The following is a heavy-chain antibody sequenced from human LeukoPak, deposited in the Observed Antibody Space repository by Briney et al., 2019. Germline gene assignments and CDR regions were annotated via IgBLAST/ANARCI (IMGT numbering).Heavy chain of an antibody. CDR1: GYTFTSYD. CDR3: ARTAYYDFCSGYLWFDP. D-gene: IGHD3-3*01. V-gene: IGHV1-8*03. CDR2: MNPNSGNT. Sequence: ASVKVSCKASGYTFTSYDINWVRQATGQGLEWMGWMNPNSGNTGYAQKFQGRVTITRNTSISTAYMELSSLRSEDTAGYYCARTAYYDFCSGYLWFDPWGQGTLVTVSS. J-gene: IGHJ5*02.